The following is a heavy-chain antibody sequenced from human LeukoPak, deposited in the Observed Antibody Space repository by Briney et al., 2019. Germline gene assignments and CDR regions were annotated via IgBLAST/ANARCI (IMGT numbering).Heavy chain of an antibody. CDR1: GGSISSYY. Sequence: SETLSLTCTVSGGSISSYYWSWIRQPPGKGLEWIGHIYYSGSTNYNPSLKSRVTISVDTSKNQYSLKLSSVTAADTAVYYCARSGYYYYGMDVWGQGTTVTVSS. CDR3: ARSGYYYYGMDV. CDR2: IYYSGST. V-gene: IGHV4-59*01. J-gene: IGHJ6*02.